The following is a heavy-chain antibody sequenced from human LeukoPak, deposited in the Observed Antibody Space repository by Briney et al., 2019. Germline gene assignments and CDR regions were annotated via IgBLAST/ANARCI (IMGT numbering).Heavy chain of an antibody. J-gene: IGHJ4*02. V-gene: IGHV4-59*01. CDR3: ARASLRGLWVDY. CDR1: GGSISSYY. CDR2: IYYSGST. Sequence: KPSETLSLTCTVSGGSISSYYWSWIRQPPGKGLEWIGYIYYSGSTNYNPSLKSRVTISVDTSRNQFSLKLSSVTAADTAVYYCARASLRGLWVDYWGQGTLATVSS. D-gene: IGHD3-10*01.